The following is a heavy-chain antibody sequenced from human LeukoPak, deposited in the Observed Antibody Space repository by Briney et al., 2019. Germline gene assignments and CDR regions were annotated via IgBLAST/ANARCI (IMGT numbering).Heavy chain of an antibody. V-gene: IGHV4-34*01. J-gene: IGHJ3*02. CDR1: GGSFSGYY. D-gene: IGHD2-2*02. Sequence: SETLSLTCAVYGGSFSGYYWSWIRQPPGKGLEWIGEINHSGSTNYNPSLKSRVTISVDTSKNQFSLKLSSVTAADTAVYYCARQLYSSGAFDIWGQGTMVTVSS. CDR3: ARQLYSSGAFDI. CDR2: INHSGST.